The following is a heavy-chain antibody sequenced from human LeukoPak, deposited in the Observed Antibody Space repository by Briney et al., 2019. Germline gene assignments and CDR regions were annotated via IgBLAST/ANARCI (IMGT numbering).Heavy chain of an antibody. J-gene: IGHJ4*02. CDR1: GGSISSYY. V-gene: IGHV4-59*01. D-gene: IGHD3-22*01. Sequence: SETLSLTCTVSGGSISSYYWSWIRQPPGKGLEWIGYIYYSGSTNYNPSLKSRVTISVDTSKNQFSLKLSSVTAADTAVYYCPSTPLALRYYYDSSGYYPGWGQGTLVTVSS. CDR3: PSTPLALRYYYDSSGYYPG. CDR2: IYYSGST.